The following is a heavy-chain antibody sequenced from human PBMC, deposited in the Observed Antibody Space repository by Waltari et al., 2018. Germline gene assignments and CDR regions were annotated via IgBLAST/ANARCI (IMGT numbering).Heavy chain of an antibody. J-gene: IGHJ4*02. CDR2: IWYDGNSK. D-gene: IGHD4-17*01. CDR1: GFTFNSYA. Sequence: QVQLVESGGGVVQPGRSLRLSCAASGFTFNSYAMHWVRQAPGKGVEWVSVIWYDGNSKYYTDSVKGRFTISRDNSKNTLYLQMNSLRAEDAAMYYCARALVTTGIDYWGQGTLVTVSS. CDR3: ARALVTTGIDY. V-gene: IGHV3-33*01.